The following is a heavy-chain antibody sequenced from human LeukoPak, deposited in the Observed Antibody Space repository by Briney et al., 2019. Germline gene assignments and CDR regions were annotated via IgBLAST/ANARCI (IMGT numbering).Heavy chain of an antibody. V-gene: IGHV3-23*01. CDR3: ATLTTVLLWFGDFDY. Sequence: GGSLRLSCTSSEITYSRYVMGWLRQAPGKGPEWVSTISASGGTTYYADSVKGRFTISRDNSKNTLYLQMNSLRAEDTAVYYCATLTTVLLWFGDFDYWGQGTLVTVSS. CDR1: EITYSRYV. J-gene: IGHJ4*02. D-gene: IGHD3-10*01. CDR2: ISASGGTT.